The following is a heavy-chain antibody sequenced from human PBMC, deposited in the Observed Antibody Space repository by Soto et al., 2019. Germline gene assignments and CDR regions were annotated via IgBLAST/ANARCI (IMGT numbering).Heavy chain of an antibody. CDR2: IYYSGST. CDR1: GGSISSSSYY. D-gene: IGHD2-8*01. Sequence: SETLSLTCTVSGGSISSSSYYWGWIRQPPGKGLEWIGSIYYSGSTYYNPSLKSRVTISVDTSKNQFSLKLSSVTAADTAVYYCARRGYCTNGVCFFDYWGQGTLVTVSS. V-gene: IGHV4-39*01. J-gene: IGHJ4*02. CDR3: ARRGYCTNGVCFFDY.